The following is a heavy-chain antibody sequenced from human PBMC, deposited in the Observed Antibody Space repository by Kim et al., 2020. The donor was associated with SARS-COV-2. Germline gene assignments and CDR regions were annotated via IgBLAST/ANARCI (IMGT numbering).Heavy chain of an antibody. CDR3: ARGRGGTGVSWFDP. Sequence: SVKVSCKASGGTFSSYAISWVRQAPGQGLEWMGGIIPIFGTANYAQKFQGRVTITADESTSTAYMELSSLRSEDTAVYYCARGRGGTGVSWFDPWGRGTLVTVSS. CDR1: GGTFSSYA. V-gene: IGHV1-69*13. J-gene: IGHJ5*02. CDR2: IIPIFGTA. D-gene: IGHD7-27*01.